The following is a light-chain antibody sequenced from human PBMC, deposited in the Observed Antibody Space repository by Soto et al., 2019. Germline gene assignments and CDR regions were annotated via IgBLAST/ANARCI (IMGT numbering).Light chain of an antibody. CDR3: QQLNSYPI. J-gene: IGKJ3*01. Sequence: DIQLTQSPSFLSASVGDRVTITCRASQGISSYLAWYQQKPGKAPKLLIYAASTWQSGVPSRFSGSGSGTEFTLTISSLQPEDFATYYCQQLNSYPIFGPGTKVDIK. CDR1: QGISSY. CDR2: AAS. V-gene: IGKV1-9*01.